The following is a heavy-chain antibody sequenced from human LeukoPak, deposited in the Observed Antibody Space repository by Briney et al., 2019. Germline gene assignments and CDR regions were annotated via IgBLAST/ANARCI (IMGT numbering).Heavy chain of an antibody. CDR2: IIPMFGAV. J-gene: IGHJ3*02. D-gene: IGHD4-17*01. CDR1: GGTFSSYV. CDR3: ARDQTTVTTGGDDAFDI. V-gene: IGHV1-69*06. Sequence: SVKVSCKASGGTFSSYVISWVRQAPGQGLQWMGGIIPMFGAVNYAQKFQGRVTITADKSTGTAYMELSSLRSEDTAVYYCARDQTTVTTGGDDAFDIWGQGTMVTVSS.